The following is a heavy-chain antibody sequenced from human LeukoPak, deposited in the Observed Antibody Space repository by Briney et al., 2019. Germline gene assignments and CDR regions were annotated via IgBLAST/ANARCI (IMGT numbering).Heavy chain of an antibody. CDR2: ISAYNGNT. D-gene: IGHD6-13*01. V-gene: IGHV1-18*01. CDR1: GYTFTSYG. Sequence: ASVKVSCKASGYTFTSYGISWVRQAPGQGLEWMGWISAYNGNTNYAQKLQGRVTMTTDTSTSTAYMELRSLRSDDTAVYYCARVGYSSSWYAWPRYYYYGMDVWGQGTTVTVSS. CDR3: ARVGYSSSWYAWPRYYYYGMDV. J-gene: IGHJ6*02.